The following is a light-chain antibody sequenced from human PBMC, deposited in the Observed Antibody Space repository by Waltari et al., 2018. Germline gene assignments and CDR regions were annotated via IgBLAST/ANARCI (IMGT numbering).Light chain of an antibody. CDR3: SSYTTSSAPGV. Sequence: QSALTQPASVSGSPGQSIPISCSGTDRDVGAYDFVPGYQQTPGKAPHLRIYEVSNRPSGISNRFSASKSGNPASLTISGLQAEDEADYYCSSYTTSSAPGVFGTGTRVTVL. V-gene: IGLV2-14*01. CDR1: DRDVGAYDF. CDR2: EVS. J-gene: IGLJ1*01.